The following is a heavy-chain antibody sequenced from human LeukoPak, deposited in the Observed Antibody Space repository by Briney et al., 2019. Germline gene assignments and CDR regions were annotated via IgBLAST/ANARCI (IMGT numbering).Heavy chain of an antibody. J-gene: IGHJ3*02. D-gene: IGHD3-16*01. CDR3: ARDRLGGHDASDI. CDR1: GFTFSDYY. Sequence: PGGSLRLSCAASGFTFSDYYMSWIRQAPGKGLEWVSYISSSGSTMYYADSVKGRFTISRDNAKNSLYLQVNSLRAEDTAVYFCARDRLGGHDASDIWGQGTTVTVSS. CDR2: ISSSGSTM. V-gene: IGHV3-11*01.